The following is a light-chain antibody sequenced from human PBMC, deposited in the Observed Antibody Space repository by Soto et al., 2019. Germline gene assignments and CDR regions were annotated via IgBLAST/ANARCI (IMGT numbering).Light chain of an antibody. J-gene: IGLJ2*01. V-gene: IGLV2-14*01. CDR2: DVS. CDR1: SSDVGGSNY. CDR3: SSYTTTSTPVV. Sequence: QSALTQPASVSGSPEQSVTISCTRTSSDVGGSNYVSWYQQHPGKAPRLLIYDVSNRPSGVSNRFSGSKSGNTASLTISGLQAEDEADYHCSSYTTTSTPVVFGGGTKLTVL.